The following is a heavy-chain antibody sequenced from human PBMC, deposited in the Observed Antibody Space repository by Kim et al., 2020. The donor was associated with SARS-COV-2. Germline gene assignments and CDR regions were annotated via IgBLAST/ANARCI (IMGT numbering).Heavy chain of an antibody. J-gene: IGHJ3*02. CDR3: ARQEPNYYDSSGAPDAFDI. D-gene: IGHD3-22*01. Sequence: SETLSLTCTVSGGSISSSSYYWGWIRQPPGKGLEWIGSIYYSGSTYYNPSLKSRVTISVDTSKNQFSLKLSSVTAADTAVYYCARQEPNYYDSSGAPDAFDIWGQGTMVTVSS. CDR1: GGSISSSSYY. CDR2: IYYSGST. V-gene: IGHV4-39*01.